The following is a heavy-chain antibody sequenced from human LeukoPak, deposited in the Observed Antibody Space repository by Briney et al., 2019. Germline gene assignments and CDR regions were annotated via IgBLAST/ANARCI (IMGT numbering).Heavy chain of an antibody. Sequence: GGSLRLSCAASGFTVSSNYMSWVRQAPGKGLEWVSVIYSGGSTYYADSVKGRFTISRDNSKNTLYLQMNSLRAEDTAVYYSARGYGGVAGTGFDYWGQGTLVTVSS. V-gene: IGHV3-53*01. CDR3: ARGYGGVAGTGFDY. CDR2: IYSGGST. CDR1: GFTVSSNY. J-gene: IGHJ4*02. D-gene: IGHD6-19*01.